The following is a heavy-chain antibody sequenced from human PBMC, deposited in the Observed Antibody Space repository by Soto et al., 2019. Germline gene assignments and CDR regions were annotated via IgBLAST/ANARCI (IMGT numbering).Heavy chain of an antibody. Sequence: QVQLVESGGGVVQPGRSLRLSCAASGFTFSSYGMHWVRQAPGKGLEWVAVIWYDGSNKYYADSVKGRFTISRDNSKNTLYLQMNSLRAEDTAVYYCAREGPGYSSSLYDYYYYGMEVWGQGTTVTGSS. CDR3: AREGPGYSSSLYDYYYYGMEV. V-gene: IGHV3-33*01. D-gene: IGHD6-13*01. J-gene: IGHJ6*02. CDR1: GFTFSSYG. CDR2: IWYDGSNK.